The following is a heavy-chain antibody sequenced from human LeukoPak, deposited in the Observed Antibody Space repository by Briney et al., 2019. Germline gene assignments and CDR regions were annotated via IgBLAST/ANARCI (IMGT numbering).Heavy chain of an antibody. J-gene: IGHJ6*02. D-gene: IGHD3-10*01. CDR1: GSRFTNYW. Sequence: GESLQSSCNGAGSRFTNYWITWVRQMPGKGLEWMGRIDPSDSYTDYSPSFQGHVTISADKSISTAYLQWGSLKASDTAMYYCARHRISMDGMDVWGQGTTVTVSS. CDR3: ARHRISMDGMDV. CDR2: IDPSDSYT. V-gene: IGHV5-10-1*01.